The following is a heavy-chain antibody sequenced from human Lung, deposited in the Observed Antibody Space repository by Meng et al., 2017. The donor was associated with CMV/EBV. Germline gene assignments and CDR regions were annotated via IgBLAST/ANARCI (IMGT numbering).Heavy chain of an antibody. V-gene: IGHV1-69*10. CDR1: GDMFSTYA. CDR2: LIPILNAP. J-gene: IGHJ4*02. Sequence: SVKVSCKASGDMFSTYAITWVRQAPGQGLEWMGELIPILNAPNYAQKFQGRVRITADKSTTTACMELSSLRSDDTAVYYCARALREYSSSSSHSWGQGRLVTV. D-gene: IGHD6-6*01. CDR3: ARALREYSSSSSHS.